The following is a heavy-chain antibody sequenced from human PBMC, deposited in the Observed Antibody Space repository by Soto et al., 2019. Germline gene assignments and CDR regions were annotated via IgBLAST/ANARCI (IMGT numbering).Heavy chain of an antibody. CDR1: GFTFSSYW. V-gene: IGHV3-7*01. D-gene: IGHD3-9*01. CDR3: HLWGYDNYYYYYMDV. CDR2: IKQDGSEK. J-gene: IGHJ6*03. Sequence: GGSLRLSCAASGFTFSSYWMSWVRQAPGKGLEWVANIKQDGSEKYYVDSVKGRFTISRDNAKNSLYLQMNSLRAEDTAVYYCHLWGYDNYYYYYMDVWGKGTTVTVSS.